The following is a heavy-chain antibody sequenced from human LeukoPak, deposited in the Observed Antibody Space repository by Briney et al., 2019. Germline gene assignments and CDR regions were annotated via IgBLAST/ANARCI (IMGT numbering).Heavy chain of an antibody. CDR1: GGSISSYY. CDR2: IYYSGSP. Sequence: PSETLSLTCTVSGGSISSYYWSWIRQPPGKGLEWIGYIYYSGSPNYNPSLKSRVTISVDTSKHQFSLKLSSVTAADTAVYYCARESVDYGGNTAFDYWGQGTLVTVSS. V-gene: IGHV4-59*01. CDR3: ARESVDYGGNTAFDY. J-gene: IGHJ4*02. D-gene: IGHD4-23*01.